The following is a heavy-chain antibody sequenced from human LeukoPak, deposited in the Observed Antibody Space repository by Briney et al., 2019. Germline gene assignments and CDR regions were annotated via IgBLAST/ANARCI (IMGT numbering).Heavy chain of an antibody. D-gene: IGHD2-2*01. CDR2: INHSGGT. CDR1: GGSFSGFR. Sequence: PSETLSLTCAVSGGSFSGFRWHWIRQPPGKGPEWIGEINHSGGTTYNPSLKSRVTISEDTSKIQFSLNLTSVTAADTAVYYCALELVVPAALERLNAFDIWGHGTMVTDSS. J-gene: IGHJ3*02. V-gene: IGHV4-34*01. CDR3: ALELVVPAALERLNAFDI.